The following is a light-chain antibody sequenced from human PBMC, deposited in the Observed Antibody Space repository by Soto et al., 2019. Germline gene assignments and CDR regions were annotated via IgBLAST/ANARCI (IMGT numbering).Light chain of an antibody. CDR2: AAS. Sequence: IQMTQSPSDMSASVGDRVTITCRASQGISTYLNWYQQRPGKAPKLLIYAASSLQSGVPSRFSGSGSETHFTLTISSLQPEDFATYSCQQSYSTTWTFGQGTKVDIK. CDR3: QQSYSTTWT. J-gene: IGKJ1*01. V-gene: IGKV1-39*01. CDR1: QGISTY.